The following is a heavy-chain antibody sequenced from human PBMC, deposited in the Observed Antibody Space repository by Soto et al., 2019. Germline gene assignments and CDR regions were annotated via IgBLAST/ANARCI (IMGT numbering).Heavy chain of an antibody. CDR3: AKGAGYCSGGSCYSPLDV. D-gene: IGHD2-15*01. CDR1: GFTFSSYA. Sequence: EVQLLESGGGLVQPGGSLRLSCAASGFTFSSYAMSWVRQAPGKGLEWVSAIYGSGGSTYYPDSVKGRFTISRDNSKNTLYLQMNSMRAEDTAIYYGAKGAGYCSGGSCYSPLDVWGQGTTVTVSS. J-gene: IGHJ6*02. V-gene: IGHV3-23*01. CDR2: IYGSGGST.